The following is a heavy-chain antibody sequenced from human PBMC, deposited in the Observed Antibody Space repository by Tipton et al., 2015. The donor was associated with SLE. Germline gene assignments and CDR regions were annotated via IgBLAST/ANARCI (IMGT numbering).Heavy chain of an antibody. Sequence: TLSLTCTVSGGSISSYYWSWIRQPPGKGLEWIGYIYYSGSTNYNPSLKSRVTISVDTSKNQFSLKLSSVTAADTAVYYCAGHGEQQLGFDYWGQGTLVTVSS. CDR2: IYYSGST. CDR1: GGSISSYY. D-gene: IGHD6-13*01. J-gene: IGHJ4*02. CDR3: AGHGEQQLGFDY. V-gene: IGHV4-59*08.